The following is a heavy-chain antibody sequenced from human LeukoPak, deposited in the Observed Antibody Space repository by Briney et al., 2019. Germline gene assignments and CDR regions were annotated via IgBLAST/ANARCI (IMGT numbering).Heavy chain of an antibody. D-gene: IGHD5-12*01. V-gene: IGHV1-2*02. Sequence: ASVKVSCKASGYTFTGYYMHWVRQAPGQGLEWMGWINPNSGGTNYAQKFQGRVTMTRDTSISTAYMELSRLRSDDTAVYYCARSGTYVDIVATTPYYYGMDVWGQGTTVTVSS. CDR3: ARSGTYVDIVATTPYYYGMDV. J-gene: IGHJ6*02. CDR2: INPNSGGT. CDR1: GYTFTGYY.